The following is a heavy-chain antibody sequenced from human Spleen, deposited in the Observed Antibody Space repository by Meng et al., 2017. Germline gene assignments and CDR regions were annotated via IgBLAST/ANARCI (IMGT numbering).Heavy chain of an antibody. Sequence: GESLKISCAASGFTFDEYGMSWVRQAPGKGLEWVSGINWNGDTTGYADSVKGRFTISRDNAKSSLYLQMNSLRAEDTAFYYCARVSATGVVTAAFDIWGQGTVVTVSS. D-gene: IGHD2-21*02. CDR1: GFTFDEYG. J-gene: IGHJ3*02. CDR2: INWNGDTT. CDR3: ARVSATGVVTAAFDI. V-gene: IGHV3-20*04.